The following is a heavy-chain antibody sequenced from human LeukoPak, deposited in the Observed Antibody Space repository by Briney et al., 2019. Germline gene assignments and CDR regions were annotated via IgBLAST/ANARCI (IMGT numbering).Heavy chain of an antibody. CDR3: AKGVGGATYYFDY. D-gene: IGHD1-26*01. V-gene: IGHV3-23*01. CDR1: GFTFSSYA. J-gene: IGHJ4*02. Sequence: PGGSLILCCGASGFTFSSYAMSWLRQAREKGLGWVLGFSGSGSDTYYADSVKGRFTISKDNSKNTLYLQMNSLRAEDTAVYYCAKGVGGATYYFDYWGQGTLVTVSS. CDR2: FSGSGSDT.